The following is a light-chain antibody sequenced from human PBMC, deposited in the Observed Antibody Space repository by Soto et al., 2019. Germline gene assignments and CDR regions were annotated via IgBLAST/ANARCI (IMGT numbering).Light chain of an antibody. V-gene: IGKV1-39*01. CDR2: TAS. Sequence: DIQMTQSPSSLSASVGDSVTISCQASQSINSNLNWYQQKPGKAPKLLIYTASNLHSGVPSRFSGSGSGTDFSLTISSLQPDDFATYYCQQSYKSLTFGPGT. J-gene: IGKJ3*01. CDR1: QSINSN. CDR3: QQSYKSLT.